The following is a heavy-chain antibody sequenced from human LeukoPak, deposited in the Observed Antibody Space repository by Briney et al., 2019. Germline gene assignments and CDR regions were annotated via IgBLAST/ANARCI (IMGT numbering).Heavy chain of an antibody. D-gene: IGHD3-16*01. J-gene: IGHJ4*02. CDR3: AKEGSSYGYGDY. CDR1: GFTFSSYA. CDR2: IGGSGGST. Sequence: PGGSLRLSCAASGFTFSSYAMSWVRQAPGKGLEWVSAIGGSGGSTYYADSVKGRFTISRDNSKNTPYLQMNSLRVEDTAVYYCAKEGSSYGYGDYWGQGTLVTVSS. V-gene: IGHV3-23*01.